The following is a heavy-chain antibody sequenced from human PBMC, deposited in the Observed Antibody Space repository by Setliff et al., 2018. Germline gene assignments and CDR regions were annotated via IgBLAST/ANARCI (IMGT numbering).Heavy chain of an antibody. CDR2: FYHSGSM. CDR1: GGSINSGSSY. Sequence: SETLSLTCTVSGGSINSGSSYWSWIRQPPGKGLEWIGYFYHSGSMNYSPSLKGRVTMSADTSKNQVSLKLTSVSAADTAVYYCARAYYYASGNSHNYYMDVWGKGIAVTVSS. D-gene: IGHD3-10*01. V-gene: IGHV4-61*01. CDR3: ARAYYYASGNSHNYYMDV. J-gene: IGHJ6*03.